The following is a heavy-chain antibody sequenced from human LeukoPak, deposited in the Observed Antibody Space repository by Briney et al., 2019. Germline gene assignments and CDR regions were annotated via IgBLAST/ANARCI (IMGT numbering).Heavy chain of an antibody. Sequence: GGSLRLSCAASGFTFSIYGMHWVRQAPGKGLEYVSAINGNGGSTYYANSVKGRFTISRDNSKNTLYLQMGSLRAEDMAVYYCARGGAAAGTRGNDFWGQGTLVTVSP. CDR1: GFTFSIYG. D-gene: IGHD6-13*01. CDR2: INGNGGST. J-gene: IGHJ4*02. V-gene: IGHV3-64*01. CDR3: ARGGAAAGTRGNDF.